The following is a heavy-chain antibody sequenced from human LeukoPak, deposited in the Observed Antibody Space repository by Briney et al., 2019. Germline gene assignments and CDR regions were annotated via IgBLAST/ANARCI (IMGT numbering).Heavy chain of an antibody. CDR3: AKDSYSKGDY. V-gene: IGHV3-7*01. D-gene: IGHD5-18*01. J-gene: IGHJ4*02. CDR1: GFTFSYHW. Sequence: GGSLRLSCAASGFTFSYHWMTWVRQAPGEGLEWVANIKNDGTVKNYVDSVKGRFPISRDNAKNSLYLQMNSLRAEDTGVYYCAKDSYSKGDYWGQGVLVTVSS. CDR2: IKNDGTVK.